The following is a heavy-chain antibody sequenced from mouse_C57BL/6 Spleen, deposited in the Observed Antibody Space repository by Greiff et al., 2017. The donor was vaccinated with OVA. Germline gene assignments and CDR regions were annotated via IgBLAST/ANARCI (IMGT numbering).Heavy chain of an antibody. CDR1: GFTFTDYY. CDR3: ARYEGHGGYFDY. Sequence: EVKVVESGGGLVQPGGSLSLSCAASGFTFTDYYMSWVRQPPGKALEWLGFIRNKANGYTTEYSASVKGRFTISRDNSQSILYLQMNALRAEDSATYYCARYEGHGGYFDYWGQGTTLTVSS. V-gene: IGHV7-3*01. J-gene: IGHJ2*01. CDR2: IRNKANGYTT. D-gene: IGHD3-3*01.